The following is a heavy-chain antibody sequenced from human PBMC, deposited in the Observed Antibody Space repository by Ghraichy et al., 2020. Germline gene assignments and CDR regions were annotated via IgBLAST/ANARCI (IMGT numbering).Heavy chain of an antibody. CDR3: AAMPTY. CDR2: ISDSGDST. V-gene: IGHV3-23*01. D-gene: IGHD2-2*01. Sequence: GSLRLSCEVSGFTLRSYDMNWVRQAPGKGLEWVSVISDSGDSTYYADSVKGRFTISRDNSKNTLYLQMNSLRVEDTAVYYCAAMPTYWGQGTLVTVSS. CDR1: GFTLRSYD. J-gene: IGHJ4*02.